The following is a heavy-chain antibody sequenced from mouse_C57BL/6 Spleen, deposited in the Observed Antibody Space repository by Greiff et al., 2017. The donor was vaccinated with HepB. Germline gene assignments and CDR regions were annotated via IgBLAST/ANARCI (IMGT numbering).Heavy chain of an antibody. Sequence: QVHVKQSGAELVKPGASVKISCKASGYAFSSYWMNWVKQRPGKGLEWIGQIYPGDGDTNYNGKFKGKATLTADKSSSTAYMQLSSLTSEDSAVYFCASLNWDGLDYWGQGTTLTVSS. CDR3: ASLNWDGLDY. CDR1: GYAFSSYW. D-gene: IGHD4-1*01. V-gene: IGHV1-80*01. CDR2: IYPGDGDT. J-gene: IGHJ2*01.